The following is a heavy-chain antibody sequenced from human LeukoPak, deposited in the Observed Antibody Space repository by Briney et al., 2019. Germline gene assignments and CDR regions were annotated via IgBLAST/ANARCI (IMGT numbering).Heavy chain of an antibody. J-gene: IGHJ4*02. V-gene: IGHV1-8*01. Sequence: ASVKVSCKASGYTFISYDINWVRQATGQGLEWMGWMNPNSGNTGYAQKFQGRVTITRNTSISTAYMELSSLRSEDTAVYYCARGGLGVGAQAYWGQGTLVTVSS. CDR1: GYTFISYD. CDR3: ARGGLGVGAQAY. D-gene: IGHD3-16*01. CDR2: MNPNSGNT.